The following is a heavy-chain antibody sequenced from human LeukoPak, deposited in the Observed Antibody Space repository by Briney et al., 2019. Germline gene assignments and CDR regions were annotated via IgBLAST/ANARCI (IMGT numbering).Heavy chain of an antibody. D-gene: IGHD6-19*01. CDR1: GSTFSSYW. CDR3: AREGSGWYGYFDY. V-gene: IGHV3-74*01. CDR2: INSDGSST. Sequence: GGSLRLSCAASGSTFSSYWMHWVRQAPGKGLVWVSRINSDGSSTSYADSVKGRFTISRDNAKNTLYLQMNSLRAEDTAVYYCAREGSGWYGYFDYWGQGTLVTVSS. J-gene: IGHJ4*02.